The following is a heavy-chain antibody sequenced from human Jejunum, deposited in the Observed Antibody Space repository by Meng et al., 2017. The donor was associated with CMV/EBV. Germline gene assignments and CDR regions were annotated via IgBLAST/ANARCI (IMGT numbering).Heavy chain of an antibody. CDR2: ISPKTGNT. J-gene: IGHJ1*01. CDR1: GYTFIDYF. V-gene: IGHV1-18*01. CDR3: ARDTYLGEYFQH. D-gene: IGHD2/OR15-2a*01. Sequence: CKSSGYTFIDYFISWVRQAPGQGLEWMGWISPKTGNTKYVQKLQDRVSMTTDISTNTAYLDLRGLKSDDTAVYYCARDTYLGEYFQHWGQGTLVTVSS.